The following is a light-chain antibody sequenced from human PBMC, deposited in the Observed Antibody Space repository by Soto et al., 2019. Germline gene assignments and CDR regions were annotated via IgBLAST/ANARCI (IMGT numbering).Light chain of an antibody. V-gene: IGLV3-1*01. J-gene: IGLJ2*01. CDR3: QAWDRYTVI. Sequence: SYELTQPPSVSVSPGQTASITCSGDNLGDKYTFWYQQKPGQSPVLLIFQDTKRPSRIPERFSGSNSGNTATLTISGTQAMDEADYYCQAWDRYTVIFGGGTKLTVL. CDR2: QDT. CDR1: NLGDKY.